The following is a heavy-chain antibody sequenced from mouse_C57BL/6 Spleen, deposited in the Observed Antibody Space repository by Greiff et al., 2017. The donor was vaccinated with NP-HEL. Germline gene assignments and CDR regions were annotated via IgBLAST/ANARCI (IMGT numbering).Heavy chain of an antibody. V-gene: IGHV5-17*01. Sequence: EVKVVESGGGLVKPGGSLKLSCAASGFTFSDYGMHWVRQAPEKGLEWVAYISSGSSTIYYADTVKGRFTISRDNAKNTLFLQMTSLRSEDTAMYYCARYGSLWYFDVWGTGTTVTVSS. CDR2: ISSGSSTI. CDR1: GFTFSDYG. J-gene: IGHJ1*03. D-gene: IGHD1-1*01. CDR3: ARYGSLWYFDV.